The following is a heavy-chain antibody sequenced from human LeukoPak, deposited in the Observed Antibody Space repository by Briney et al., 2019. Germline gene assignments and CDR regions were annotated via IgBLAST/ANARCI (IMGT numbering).Heavy chain of an antibody. CDR3: AREAGGSDTYYFDY. J-gene: IGHJ4*02. D-gene: IGHD1-26*01. Sequence: ASVKVSCKASGYTFTGYYIHWVRQAPEQGLEWMGRINPKSGGINYAQKFQGRVTMTRDTAISTAYMEVSGLRSDDTAVYYCAREAGGSDTYYFDYWGQGVLVTVSS. V-gene: IGHV1-2*06. CDR2: INPKSGGI. CDR1: GYTFTGYY.